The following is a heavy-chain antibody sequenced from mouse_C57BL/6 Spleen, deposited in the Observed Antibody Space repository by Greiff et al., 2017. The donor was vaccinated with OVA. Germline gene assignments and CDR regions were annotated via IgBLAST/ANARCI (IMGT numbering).Heavy chain of an antibody. D-gene: IGHD1-1*02. CDR3: ARGRNYPDWFAY. V-gene: IGHV1-64*01. CDR2: IHPNSGST. J-gene: IGHJ3*01. CDR1: GYTFTSYW. Sequence: QVQLQQSGAELVKPGASVKLSCKASGYTFTSYWMHWVKQRPGQGLEWIGMIHPNSGSTNYNEKFKSKATLTVDKSSSTAYMQLSSLTSEDSAVYYCARGRNYPDWFAYWGQGTLVTVSA.